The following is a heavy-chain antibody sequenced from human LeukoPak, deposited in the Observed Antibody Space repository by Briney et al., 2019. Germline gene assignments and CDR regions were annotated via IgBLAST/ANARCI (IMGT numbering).Heavy chain of an antibody. CDR2: INAGNGNT. J-gene: IGHJ6*04. V-gene: IGHV1-3*01. D-gene: IGHD5-18*01. CDR3: ARERVDTAMVTYYYYGMDV. Sequence: ASVKVSCKASGYTFTSYAMHWVRQAPGQRLEWMGWINAGNGNTKYSQKFQGRVTITRDTSASTAYMELSSLRSEDTAVYYCARERVDTAMVTYYYYGMDVWGKGTTVTVSS. CDR1: GYTFTSYA.